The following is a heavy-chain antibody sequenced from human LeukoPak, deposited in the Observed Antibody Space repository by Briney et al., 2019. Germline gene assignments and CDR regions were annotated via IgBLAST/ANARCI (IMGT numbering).Heavy chain of an antibody. J-gene: IGHJ4*02. D-gene: IGHD4-17*01. Sequence: PGGSLRLSCAASGFTFSNAWMSWVRQAPGKGLEWVGRIKSKTDGGTTDYAAPVKGRFTISRDDSRNTLYLQMNSLKTEDTAVYYCTTEDFYGDYFFDFDYWGQGTLVTVSS. CDR1: GFTFSNAW. CDR3: TTEDFYGDYFFDFDY. V-gene: IGHV3-15*01. CDR2: IKSKTDGGTT.